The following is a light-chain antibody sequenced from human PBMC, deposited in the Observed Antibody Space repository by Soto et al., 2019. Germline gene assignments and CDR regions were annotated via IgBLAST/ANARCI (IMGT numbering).Light chain of an antibody. V-gene: IGLV2-23*02. CDR1: SSEVWYYNL. Sequence: QAVLTQPAAVSGAYGQSIPISCPGTSSEVWYYNLVSWYQQHPGKAPKLIIYEVNKRPSGFSNRFSGSKSGNTASLTISGLQAEDEADYYCCSYAGSTTHYVFGTGTKVTVL. J-gene: IGLJ1*01. CDR2: EVN. CDR3: CSYAGSTTHYV.